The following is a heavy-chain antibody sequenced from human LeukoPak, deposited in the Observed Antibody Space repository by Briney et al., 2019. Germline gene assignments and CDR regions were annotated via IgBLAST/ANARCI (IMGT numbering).Heavy chain of an antibody. CDR1: GGSFSGYY. CDR3: AGATHDSSMSPYYMDV. D-gene: IGHD6-13*01. J-gene: IGHJ6*03. CDR2: INHSGST. V-gene: IGHV4-34*01. Sequence: PSETLSLTCAVYGGSFSGYYWSWIRQPPGKGQEWIGEINHSGSTNYNPSLKSRVTISVDTSKNQFSLKLSSVTAADTAVYYCAGATHDSSMSPYYMDVWGKGTTVTVSS.